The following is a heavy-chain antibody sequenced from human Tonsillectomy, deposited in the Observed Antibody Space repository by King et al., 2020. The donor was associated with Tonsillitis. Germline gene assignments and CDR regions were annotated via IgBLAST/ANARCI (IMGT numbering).Heavy chain of an antibody. CDR1: RFTFSTYG. V-gene: IGHV3-30-3*01. Sequence: HVQLVESGGGVVQPGRSLRLSCAASRFTFSTYGMHWVRQAPGKGLEWVTVISHDGTNEDYADSVKGRFTISRDNSKNTLYLQMNSLGAEDTAVYYCARETHKYGTSWYYSFNIWGQGTMVTVSS. D-gene: IGHD6-13*01. CDR3: ARETHKYGTSWYYSFNI. CDR2: ISHDGTNE. J-gene: IGHJ3*02.